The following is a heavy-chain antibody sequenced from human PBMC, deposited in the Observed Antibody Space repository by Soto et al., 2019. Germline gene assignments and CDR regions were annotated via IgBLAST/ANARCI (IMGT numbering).Heavy chain of an antibody. V-gene: IGHV4-39*07. CDR3: ARVPDY. CDR1: GGSISTGSYY. J-gene: IGHJ4*02. D-gene: IGHD2-2*01. CDR2: IYYTGST. Sequence: SETLSLTCTVSGGSISTGSYYWGWIRQPPGKGLEWIGTIYYTGSTYYNPSLKSRVTISIDRSKNQFSLKLSSVTAADTAVYYCARVPDYWGQGILVTVSS.